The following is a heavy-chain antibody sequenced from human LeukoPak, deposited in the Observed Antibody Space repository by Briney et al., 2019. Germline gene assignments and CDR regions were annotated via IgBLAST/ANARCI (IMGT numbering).Heavy chain of an antibody. V-gene: IGHV4-61*02. CDR2: IYTSGST. D-gene: IGHD5-18*01. CDR1: GGSISSSSYY. J-gene: IGHJ4*02. Sequence: MSSETLSLTCTVSGGSISSSSYYWRWIRQPAGKGLEWIGRIYTSGSTNDHPSLKSRVTISVDTSKNQFSLKLSSVTAADTAVYYCARTDTAMASGYWGQGTLVTVSS. CDR3: ARTDTAMASGY.